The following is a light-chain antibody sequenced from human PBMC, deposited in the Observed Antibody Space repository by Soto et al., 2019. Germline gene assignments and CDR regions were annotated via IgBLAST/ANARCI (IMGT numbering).Light chain of an antibody. J-gene: IGKJ2*01. CDR2: GAS. CDR1: QSVSSSY. V-gene: IGKV3-20*01. Sequence: EIVLTQSPGTLSLSPGEGATLSCRASQSVSSSYLAWYQQKPGQAPRLLIYGASSRATGIPDRFSGSGSGTDFTLTISRLDTEDFAVYYCHQYGSSPYTFGQGTKLEIK. CDR3: HQYGSSPYT.